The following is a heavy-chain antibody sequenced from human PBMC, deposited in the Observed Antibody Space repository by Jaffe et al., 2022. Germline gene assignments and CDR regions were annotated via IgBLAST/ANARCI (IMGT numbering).Heavy chain of an antibody. V-gene: IGHV4-59*01. Sequence: QVQLQESGPGLVKPSETLSLTCTVSGGSISSYYWSWIRQPPGKGLEWIGYIYYSGSTNYNPSLKSRVTISVDTSKNQFSLKLSSVTAADTAVYYCARDWGDYDILTGYYIWGWFDPWGQGTLVTVSS. CDR3: ARDWGDYDILTGYYIWGWFDP. J-gene: IGHJ5*02. D-gene: IGHD3-9*01. CDR1: GGSISSYY. CDR2: IYYSGST.